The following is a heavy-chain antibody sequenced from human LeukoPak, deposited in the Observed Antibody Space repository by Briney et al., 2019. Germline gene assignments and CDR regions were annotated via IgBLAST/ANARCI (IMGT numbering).Heavy chain of an antibody. CDR2: ISNSSSTI. J-gene: IGHJ4*02. CDR3: ARGPDYFDY. Sequence: AGGSLRLSCAASGFTFSSYSMNWVRQAPGKGLEWVSYISNSSSTIYYADSVKGRFTISRDNAKNSLYLQMNSLRAEDTAVYYCARGPDYFDYWGQGTLVTVSS. V-gene: IGHV3-48*01. CDR1: GFTFSSYS.